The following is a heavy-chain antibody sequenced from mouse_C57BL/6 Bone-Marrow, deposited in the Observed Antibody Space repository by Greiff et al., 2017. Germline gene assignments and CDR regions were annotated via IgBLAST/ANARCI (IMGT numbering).Heavy chain of an antibody. V-gene: IGHV1-64*01. CDR3: ARGLRSCWFAY. CDR2: IHPNSGST. CDR1: GYTFTSSW. J-gene: IGHJ3*01. Sequence: QVHVQQPGAELVKPGASVKLSCKASGYTFTSSWMHWVTQRPGQGLEWIGMIHPNSGSTNYNEKFKSKATLTVDKSSSTAYMQLSSLTSEDSAVYYCARGLRSCWFAYWGQGTLVTVSA. D-gene: IGHD1-1*01.